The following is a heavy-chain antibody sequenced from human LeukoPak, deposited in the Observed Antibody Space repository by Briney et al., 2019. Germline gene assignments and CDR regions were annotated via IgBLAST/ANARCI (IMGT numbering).Heavy chain of an antibody. Sequence: GGSLRLSCAASNFTFGVYAMSWVRQAPGKGLEWISLISASGDKTYYADSVKGRFTVSRDNSRNTMYLQMDSLRAEDTAVYYCAKDRDGDFYFYMDVWGTGTTVIVSS. CDR3: AKDRDGDFYFYMDV. CDR1: NFTFGVYA. D-gene: IGHD4-17*01. CDR2: ISASGDKT. V-gene: IGHV3-23*01. J-gene: IGHJ6*03.